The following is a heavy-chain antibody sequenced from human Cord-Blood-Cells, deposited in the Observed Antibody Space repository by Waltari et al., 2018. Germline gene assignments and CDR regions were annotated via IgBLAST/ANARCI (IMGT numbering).Heavy chain of an antibody. CDR2: INPNSGGT. CDR1: GDTFTGYY. V-gene: IGHV1-2*02. Sequence: QVQLVQSGAEVKTPGASVNVSCKASGDTFTGYYMHWARQAPGQGLEWMGWINPNSGGTNYAQKFQGRVTMTRDTSISTAYMELSRLRSDDTAVYYCARARSIAVAGTGWFDPWGQGTLVTVSS. J-gene: IGHJ5*02. D-gene: IGHD6-19*01. CDR3: ARARSIAVAGTGWFDP.